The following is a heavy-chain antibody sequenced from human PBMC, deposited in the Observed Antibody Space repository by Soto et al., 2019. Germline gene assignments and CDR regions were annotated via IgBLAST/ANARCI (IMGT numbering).Heavy chain of an antibody. J-gene: IGHJ4*02. CDR3: AKDLYYDSSGPLDY. Sequence: EVQLLESGGGLVQPGGSLRLSCAASGFTFSSYAMSWVRQAPGKGLEWVSAISGSGGSTYYADSVKGRFTISRDNSKNTRYLQMNSLRAEDTAVYYCAKDLYYDSSGPLDYWGQGTLVTVSS. CDR1: GFTFSSYA. V-gene: IGHV3-23*01. D-gene: IGHD3-22*01. CDR2: ISGSGGST.